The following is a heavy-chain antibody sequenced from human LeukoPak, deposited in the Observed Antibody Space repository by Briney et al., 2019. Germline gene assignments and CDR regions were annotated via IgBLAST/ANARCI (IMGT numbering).Heavy chain of an antibody. CDR2: ISAYNGNT. V-gene: IGHV1-18*01. J-gene: IGHJ4*02. CDR3: ARAPYYDILTGYYSILDY. Sequence: ASVKVSCKASGYTFTSYGISWVRQAPGQGLEWMGWISAYNGNTNYAQKLQGRVTMTKDTSISTAYMGLSRLRSDDTAVYYCARAPYYDILTGYYSILDYWGQGTLVTVSS. D-gene: IGHD3-9*01. CDR1: GYTFTSYG.